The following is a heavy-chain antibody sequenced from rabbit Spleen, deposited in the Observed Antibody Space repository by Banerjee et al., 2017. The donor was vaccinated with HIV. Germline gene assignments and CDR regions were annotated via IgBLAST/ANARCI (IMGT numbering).Heavy chain of an antibody. J-gene: IGHJ6*01. CDR2: IYTSSGST. CDR1: GVSFSDKDV. CDR3: ARDSGSSFSSYGMDL. Sequence: EQLEESGGGLVKPEGSLTLTCKASGVSFSDKDVMCWVRQAPGKGLEWIACIYTSSGSTWYASWAKGRFTISKTSSTTVTLQMTSLTAADTATYFCARDSGSSFSSYGMDLWGPGTLVTVS. D-gene: IGHD8-1*01. V-gene: IGHV1S45*01.